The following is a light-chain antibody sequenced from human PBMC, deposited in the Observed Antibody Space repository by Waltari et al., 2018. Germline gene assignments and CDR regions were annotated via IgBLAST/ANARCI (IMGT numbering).Light chain of an antibody. V-gene: IGKV1-5*01. CDR3: QQYNGYFTWT. Sequence: DVQMTQSPSTLSASVGDRVTITCRASQNIRDWLAWYQQRPGKAPRLLIYGASTLQTGVPARFSGSGSGTEFTLTINSLQPDDFVTYYCQQYNGYFTWTFGQGTKVEIK. CDR1: QNIRDW. J-gene: IGKJ1*01. CDR2: GAS.